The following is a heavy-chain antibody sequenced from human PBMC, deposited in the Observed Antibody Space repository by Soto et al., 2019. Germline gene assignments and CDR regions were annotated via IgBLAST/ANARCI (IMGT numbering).Heavy chain of an antibody. CDR3: ARVGSYSDGSSYPY. CDR2: IKGNGGAT. J-gene: IGHJ4*02. V-gene: IGHV1-2*02. D-gene: IGHD6-6*01. CDR1: GYTFTGHD. Sequence: ASVKVSCKASGYTFTGHDLHWVRQAPGQGLEWMGWIKGNGGATKYARKFQGRVTTTRDTSTTTAYLELNSLRSDDTAVYFCARVGSYSDGSSYPYWGQGTLVTVSS.